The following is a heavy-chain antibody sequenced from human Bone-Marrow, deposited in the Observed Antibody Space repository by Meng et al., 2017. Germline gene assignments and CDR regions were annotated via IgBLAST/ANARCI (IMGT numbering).Heavy chain of an antibody. D-gene: IGHD2-2*01. CDR2: IYHSGST. V-gene: IGHV4-30-2*01. CDR1: GDSISSGGYS. J-gene: IGHJ4*02. Sequence: QLQLQESGSGPLKPSQTLSLTCAVSGDSISSGGYSWSWIRQPPGKGLEWIGYIYHSGSTYFNPSLKSRVTVSVDRSKNQFSLNLSSVTAADTAVYYCARETISGIVVVPAAITSWGQGTLVTVSS. CDR3: ARETISGIVVVPAAITS.